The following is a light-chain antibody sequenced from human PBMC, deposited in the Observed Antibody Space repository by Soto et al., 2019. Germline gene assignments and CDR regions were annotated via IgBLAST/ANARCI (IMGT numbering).Light chain of an antibody. CDR2: AAS. CDR3: QQSYSTPRT. J-gene: IGKJ1*01. Sequence: DIKMSQSPSSLSASVGDRVTITCRASQSISSYLNCYQQKPGKAPKLLIYAASSLQSGVPSRFSGSGSGTDFTLTISSLQPEDFATYYCQQSYSTPRTFGQGTKVDI. CDR1: QSISSY. V-gene: IGKV1-39*01.